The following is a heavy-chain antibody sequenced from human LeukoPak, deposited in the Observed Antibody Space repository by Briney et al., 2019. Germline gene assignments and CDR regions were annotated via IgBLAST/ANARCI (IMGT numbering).Heavy chain of an antibody. CDR2: IYPADSDT. Sequence: GESLKISCQGSGYGFTRYWIGWVRQRPGKGLEWMGIIYPADSDTRYSPSFQGQVTISADKSISTAYLQWSSLKASDTAICYCARPMELCAMDVWGQGTTVTVFS. D-gene: IGHD4/OR15-4a*01. V-gene: IGHV5-51*01. J-gene: IGHJ6*02. CDR1: GYGFTRYW. CDR3: ARPMELCAMDV.